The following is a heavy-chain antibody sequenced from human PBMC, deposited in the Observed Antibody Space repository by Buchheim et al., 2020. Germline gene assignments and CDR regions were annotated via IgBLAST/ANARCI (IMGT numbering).Heavy chain of an antibody. J-gene: IGHJ4*02. CDR2: VYYTGRA. V-gene: IGHV4-31*03. D-gene: IGHD4-17*01. CDR1: GVSINTGTFY. CDR3: ARDRGAHDFGPIDY. Sequence: QVQLQESGPGLVKPSQTLSLTCTVSGVSINTGTFYWSWIRQHPGKGLEWIGYVYYTGRAYSNPSLKSRASMSVDTSQNQFSLNLASVTAADTAVYYCARDRGAHDFGPIDYWRQGAL.